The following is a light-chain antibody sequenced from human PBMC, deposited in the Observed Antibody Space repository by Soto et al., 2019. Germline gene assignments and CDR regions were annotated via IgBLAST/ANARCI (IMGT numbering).Light chain of an antibody. J-gene: IGKJ4*01. V-gene: IGKV1-5*01. CDR1: QSINNL. CDR3: QQYDSYSLT. CDR2: DVS. Sequence: DVQMRKSLSTVSASVGERVTITCRASQSINNLLAWYQQNPGKANKFLIYDVSTLESGVPSRFSGSGSGTEFTLTISSLQPEEFATYYCQQYDSYSLTVGGGTKVDIK.